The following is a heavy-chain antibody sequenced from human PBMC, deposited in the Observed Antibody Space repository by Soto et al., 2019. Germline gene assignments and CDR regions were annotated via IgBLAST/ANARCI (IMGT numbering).Heavy chain of an antibody. CDR3: ANQHLGKDAFDI. Sequence: SETLSLTCTVSGGSISRGSHYWGWIRQPPGKGLEWVGSIYYSDNTYYNPSLKSRVTISVDTSKNQFSLNLRSVTAADTAVYYCANQHLGKDAFDIWGQGTLVTVSS. J-gene: IGHJ3*02. CDR1: GGSISRGSHY. V-gene: IGHV4-39*01. CDR2: IYYSDNT. D-gene: IGHD3-16*01.